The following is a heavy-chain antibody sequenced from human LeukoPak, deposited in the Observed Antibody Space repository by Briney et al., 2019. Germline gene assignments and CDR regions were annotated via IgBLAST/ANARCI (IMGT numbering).Heavy chain of an antibody. CDR3: ARGYSGSYGRFDY. J-gene: IGHJ4*02. V-gene: IGHV4-59*01. CDR2: IYYSGST. Sequence: SETLSLTCNVSGGSISSYYWNWIRQPPGKGLEWIGYIYYSGSTNYNPSLKSRVTISVDTSKNQFSLKLSSVTAADTAVYYCARGYSGSYGRFDYWGQGTLVTVSS. D-gene: IGHD1-26*01. CDR1: GGSISSYY.